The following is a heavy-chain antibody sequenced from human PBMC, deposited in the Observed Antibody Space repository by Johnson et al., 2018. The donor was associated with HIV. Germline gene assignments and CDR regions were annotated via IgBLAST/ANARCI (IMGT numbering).Heavy chain of an antibody. CDR1: GFTFISYA. V-gene: IGHV3-30*18. CDR2: ISYDGSNK. D-gene: IGHD5-18*01. Sequence: VQLVESGGGVVQPGRSLRLSCAASGFTFISYAMHWVRQAPGKGLEWVAVISYDGSNKYYADSVKGRFTISRDNSKNTLYLQMNSLRAEDTAVYYCAKEQPARAFDIWGQGTKVTVSS. CDR3: AKEQPARAFDI. J-gene: IGHJ3*02.